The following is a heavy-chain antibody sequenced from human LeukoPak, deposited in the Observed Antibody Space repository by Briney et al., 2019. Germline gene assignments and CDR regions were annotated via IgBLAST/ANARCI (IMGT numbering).Heavy chain of an antibody. CDR2: ISVDGRSV. J-gene: IGHJ4*02. D-gene: IGHD1-26*01. V-gene: IGHV3-30-3*02. Sequence: GGSLRLSCAASASTFGTYVMHWVRQAPGRGLDWVAGISVDGRSVHYPDSLRDRFTISRDNSINTLYLQMNSLRAEDTAVYYCAKRMGSEGGSSHNWGQGTLVTVSS. CDR3: AKRMGSEGGSSHN. CDR1: ASTFGTYV.